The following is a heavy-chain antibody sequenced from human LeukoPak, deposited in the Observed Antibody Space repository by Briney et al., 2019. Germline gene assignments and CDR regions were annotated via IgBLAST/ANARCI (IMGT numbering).Heavy chain of an antibody. V-gene: IGHV4-34*01. J-gene: IGHJ4*02. CDR3: ARVDYDILTGYYKSVDQ. D-gene: IGHD3-9*01. CDR2: INHSGTT. Sequence: PSETLSLTCAVYGGSFSGNYWSWIRQPPGKGLEWIGDINHSGTTNYSPSLKSRVTISVDTSKNQFSLKLSSVTAADTAVYYCARVDYDILTGYYKSVDQWGQGTLVTVSS. CDR1: GGSFSGNY.